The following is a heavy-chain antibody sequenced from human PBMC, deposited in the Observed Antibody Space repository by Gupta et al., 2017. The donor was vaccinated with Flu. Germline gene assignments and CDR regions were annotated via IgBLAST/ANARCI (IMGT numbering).Heavy chain of an antibody. CDR1: GDSVSSTSAA. Sequence: QVQLQQSGPGLVKPSQTLSLTCAISGDSVSSTSAAWNWIRQSPSRGLEWLGRTYYRSKWYNDYAVSVKSRITINPDTSKNQFSLQLNSVTPEDTAVYYCARVDIVVVPAAMPAFDIWGQGTMVTVSS. CDR3: ARVDIVVVPAAMPAFDI. V-gene: IGHV6-1*01. D-gene: IGHD2-2*01. CDR2: TYYRSKWYN. J-gene: IGHJ3*02.